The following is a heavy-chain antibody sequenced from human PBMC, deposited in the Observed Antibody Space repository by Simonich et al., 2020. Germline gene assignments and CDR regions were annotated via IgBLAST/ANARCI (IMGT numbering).Heavy chain of an antibody. CDR1: GGSFRGSY. CDR2: INHSGST. CDR3: AREIRDYWYFDL. Sequence: QVQLQQWGAGLLKPSEPLSLPCAVYGGSFRGSYWSWLRQPPGKGLEWIGEINHSGSTNYNPALKSRVTISVDTSKNQFSLKLSSVTAADTAVYYCAREIRDYWYFDLWGRGTLVTVSS. J-gene: IGHJ2*01. V-gene: IGHV4-34*01.